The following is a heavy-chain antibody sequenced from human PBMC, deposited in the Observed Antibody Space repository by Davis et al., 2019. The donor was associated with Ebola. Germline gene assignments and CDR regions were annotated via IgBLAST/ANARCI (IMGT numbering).Heavy chain of an antibody. Sequence: GGSLRLSCAASGFTFSSYAMSWVRQAPGKGLEWVSGISGSGGSTYYADPVKGRFTISRDNAKNSLYLQMNGLRADDTAVYYCARSRVTFFDFWSGNYGAPFDYWGQGTLVAVSS. CDR3: ARSRVTFFDFWSGNYGAPFDY. CDR2: ISGSGGST. V-gene: IGHV3-23*01. J-gene: IGHJ4*02. CDR1: GFTFSSYA. D-gene: IGHD3-3*01.